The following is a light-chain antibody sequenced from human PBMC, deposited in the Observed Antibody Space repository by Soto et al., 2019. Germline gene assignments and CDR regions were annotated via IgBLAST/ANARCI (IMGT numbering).Light chain of an antibody. V-gene: IGLV2-8*01. Sequence: QSALTQPPSASGSPGQSVAISCTGTSSDVGGYKYVSWYQQHPGKAPKLILYEVSKRPSGVPDRLSGSKSGNTASLTVSGLQAEDEADYYCNSYAGSIAVFGTGTKLTVL. CDR3: NSYAGSIAV. CDR1: SSDVGGYKY. CDR2: EVS. J-gene: IGLJ1*01.